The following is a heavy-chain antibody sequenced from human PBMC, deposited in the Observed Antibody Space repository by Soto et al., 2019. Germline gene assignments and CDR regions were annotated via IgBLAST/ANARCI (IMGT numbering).Heavy chain of an antibody. CDR2: ISYDGSNK. V-gene: IGHV3-30-3*01. J-gene: IGHJ6*02. D-gene: IGHD3-22*01. CDR3: ASAHSGEDDSSGYYYARQMYYYYYGMDV. CDR1: GFTFSSYA. Sequence: GGSLRLSCAASGFTFSSYAMHWVRQAPGKGLEWVAVISYDGSNKYYADSVKGRFTISRDNSKNTLYLQMNSLRAEDTAVYYCASAHSGEDDSSGYYYARQMYYYYYGMDVWGQGTTVTVSS.